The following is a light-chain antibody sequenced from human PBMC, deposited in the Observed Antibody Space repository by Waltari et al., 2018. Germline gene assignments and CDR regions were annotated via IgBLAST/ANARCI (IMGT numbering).Light chain of an antibody. CDR2: EVS. V-gene: IGLV2-8*02. CDR3: SSYAGSNTLV. CDR1: SSDIGYYNA. Sequence: QAAPTQPPSVSRSPGQSVTISCSGTSSDIGYYNAVSWYQQHPGKAPKLMIYEVSKRPSGFSDRFSGSKSGNTASLTISGVQTEDEADYYCSSYAGSNTLVFGGGTRLTVL. J-gene: IGLJ2*01.